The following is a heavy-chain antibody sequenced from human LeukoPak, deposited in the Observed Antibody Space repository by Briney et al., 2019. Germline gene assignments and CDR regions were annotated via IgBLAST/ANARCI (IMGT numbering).Heavy chain of an antibody. CDR1: GFTLSDFG. J-gene: IGHJ6*04. D-gene: IGHD3-10*02. V-gene: IGHV3-48*04. CDR2: ISSSGSTI. Sequence: GGSLRLSCVVSGFTLSDFGMNWVRQAPGKGLEWVSYISSSGSTIHYADSVKGRFTISRDNAKNSLYLQMNSLRAEDTAVYYCAELGITMIGGVWGKGTTVTISS. CDR3: AELGITMIGGV.